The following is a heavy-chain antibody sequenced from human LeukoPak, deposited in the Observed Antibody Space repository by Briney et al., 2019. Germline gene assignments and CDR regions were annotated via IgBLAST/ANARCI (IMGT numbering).Heavy chain of an antibody. Sequence: GGSLRLSCAASGFTLRNYAMSWVRQAPGKGLEWVSSLSSSNTYIHYADSVKGRFTISRDNAKNSLYLQMNSLRAEDTAVYYCASTGYSSGWTGLFGYWGQGTLVTVSS. CDR1: GFTLRNYA. J-gene: IGHJ4*02. V-gene: IGHV3-21*04. CDR2: LSSSNTYI. D-gene: IGHD6-19*01. CDR3: ASTGYSSGWTGLFGY.